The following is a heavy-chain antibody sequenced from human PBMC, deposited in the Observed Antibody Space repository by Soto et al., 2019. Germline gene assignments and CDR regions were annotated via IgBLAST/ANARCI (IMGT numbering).Heavy chain of an antibody. CDR3: ARDTYYDILTGYPKYYYYYGMDV. Sequence: QVQLVESGGGVVQPGRSLRLSCAASGFTFSSYGMDWVRQAPGKGLEWVAVIRYDGSNKYYADSVKGRFTISRDNSKNTLYLQMNSLRAEDTAVYYCARDTYYDILTGYPKYYYYYGMDVWGQGTTVTVSS. J-gene: IGHJ6*02. V-gene: IGHV3-33*01. CDR1: GFTFSSYG. CDR2: IRYDGSNK. D-gene: IGHD3-9*01.